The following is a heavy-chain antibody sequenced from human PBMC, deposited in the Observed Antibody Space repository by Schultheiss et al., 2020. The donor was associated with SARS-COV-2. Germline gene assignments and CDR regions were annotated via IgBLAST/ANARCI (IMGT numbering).Heavy chain of an antibody. CDR1: GGSISSGGYY. CDR2: IYYSGST. V-gene: IGHV4-31*01. D-gene: IGHD3-3*01. J-gene: IGHJ6*02. CDR3: ARETIFEGMDV. Sequence: SETLSLTCTVSGGSISSGGYYWSWIRQHPGKGLEWIGYIYYSGSTYYNPSLKSLVTISVDTSKNQFSLKLSSVTAADTAVYYCARETIFEGMDVWGQGTTVTVSS.